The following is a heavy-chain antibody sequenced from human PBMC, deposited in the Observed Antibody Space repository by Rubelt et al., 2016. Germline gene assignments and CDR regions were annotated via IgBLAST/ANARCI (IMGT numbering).Heavy chain of an antibody. CDR2: MNADRGNT. J-gene: IGHJ3*02. V-gene: IGHV1-8*01. CDR1: GYTFTSYD. Sequence: QLQLVQSGAEVKKPGASVKVSCKASGYTFTSYDINWVRQATGQGLEWMGWMNADRGNTGYAQKFRARVTLTRTSSISTAYMELSSLRSEDTAVYYCVSGAIWGQGTLVTVSS. CDR3: VSGAI.